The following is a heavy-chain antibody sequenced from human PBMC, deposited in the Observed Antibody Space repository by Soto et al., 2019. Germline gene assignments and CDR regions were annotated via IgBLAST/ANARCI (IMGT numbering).Heavy chain of an antibody. D-gene: IGHD5-12*01. J-gene: IGHJ6*03. CDR3: ARGVATDYYYYYMDV. Sequence: SETLSLTCTVSGGSISSYYWSWIRQPPGKGLEWIGYIYYSGSTNYNPSLKSRVTISVDTSKNQFSLKPSSVTAADTAVYYCARGVATDYYYYYMDVWGKGTTVTVSS. CDR1: GGSISSYY. V-gene: IGHV4-59*01. CDR2: IYYSGST.